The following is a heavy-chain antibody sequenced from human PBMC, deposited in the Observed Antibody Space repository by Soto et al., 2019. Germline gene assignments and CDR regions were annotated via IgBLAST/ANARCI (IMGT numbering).Heavy chain of an antibody. D-gene: IGHD3-10*01. Sequence: EVQLVESGGGLVQPGRSLRLSCAASGFTFDDYAMHWVRQAPGKGLEWVSGIRWNSGSIGYADSVKGRFTISRDNAKNSMYLQMNSLRAEDKDLYYCAKGPWFGELSFFDYWGQGTLVTVSS. CDR1: GFTFDDYA. CDR3: AKGPWFGELSFFDY. CDR2: IRWNSGSI. J-gene: IGHJ4*02. V-gene: IGHV3-9*01.